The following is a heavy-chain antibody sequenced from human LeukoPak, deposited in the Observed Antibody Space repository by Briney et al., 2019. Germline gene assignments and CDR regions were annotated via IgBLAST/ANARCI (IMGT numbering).Heavy chain of an antibody. Sequence: KTSETLSLTCAVYGGSFSGYYWSWIRQPPGKGLEWIGEINHSGSTNYNPSLKSRVTISVDTSKNQFSLKLSSVTAADTAVYYCARGVGYSSGRNWFDPWGQGTLVTVSS. CDR2: INHSGST. CDR1: GGSFSGYY. CDR3: ARGVGYSSGRNWFDP. J-gene: IGHJ5*02. D-gene: IGHD6-25*01. V-gene: IGHV4-34*01.